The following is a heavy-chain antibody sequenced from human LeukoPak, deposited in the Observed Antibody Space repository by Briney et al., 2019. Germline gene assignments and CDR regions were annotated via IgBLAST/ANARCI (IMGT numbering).Heavy chain of an antibody. CDR2: IKRDGNEK. J-gene: IGHJ4*02. V-gene: IGHV3-7*01. CDR3: ARDSVHGYYDSSGYSALFDY. D-gene: IGHD3-22*01. Sequence: GGSLRLSCAASGFTLSSYWMSWVRQAPGKGLERVANIKRDGNEKYYVDSVKGRFTISRDNGKNSLYLQMNSLRAEDTAVYYCARDSVHGYYDSSGYSALFDYWGQGTLVTVSS. CDR1: GFTLSSYW.